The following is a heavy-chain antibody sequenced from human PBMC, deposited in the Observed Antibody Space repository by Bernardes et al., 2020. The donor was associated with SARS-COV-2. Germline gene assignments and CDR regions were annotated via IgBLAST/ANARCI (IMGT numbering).Heavy chain of an antibody. CDR1: GVSISSYY. D-gene: IGHD2-2*01. CDR3: AAYCISTSCHFDY. Sequence: SETLSLTCTVSGVSISSYYWSWIRQPPGKGLEWIGYIYYSGSTNYNPSLKSRVTISLDTSKNQFSLKLSSVTGADTAVYYCAAYCISTSCHFDYWGQGTLVTVSS. V-gene: IGHV4-59*01. J-gene: IGHJ4*02. CDR2: IYYSGST.